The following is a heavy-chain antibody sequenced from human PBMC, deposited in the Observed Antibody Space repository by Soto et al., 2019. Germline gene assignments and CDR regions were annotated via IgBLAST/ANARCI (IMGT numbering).Heavy chain of an antibody. D-gene: IGHD1-1*01. V-gene: IGHV1-69*08. Sequence: QVQLVQSGAEVKKPGSSVKVSCKASGGTFSSYTISWVRQDPGQGLEWMGRIIPILGIANYAQKFQGRVTITADKSTSTAYMELSSLRSEDTAVYYCAREMEKGTTGTHYYYYMDVWGKGTTVTVSS. J-gene: IGHJ6*03. CDR3: AREMEKGTTGTHYYYYMDV. CDR2: IIPILGIA. CDR1: GGTFSSYT.